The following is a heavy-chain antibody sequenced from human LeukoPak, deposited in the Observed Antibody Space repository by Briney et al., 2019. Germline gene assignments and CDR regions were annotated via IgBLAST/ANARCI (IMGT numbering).Heavy chain of an antibody. D-gene: IGHD3-10*01. CDR1: GYTFTSYG. CDR3: ARDQSPGSGEFFDAFDI. Sequence: ASVKVSCKASGYTFTSYGISWVRQAPGQGLEWMGWISAYNGNTNYAQKLQGRVTMTTDTSTSTAYMELRSLRSDDTAVYYCARDQSPGSGEFFDAFDIWGQGTMVTVSS. V-gene: IGHV1-18*01. J-gene: IGHJ3*02. CDR2: ISAYNGNT.